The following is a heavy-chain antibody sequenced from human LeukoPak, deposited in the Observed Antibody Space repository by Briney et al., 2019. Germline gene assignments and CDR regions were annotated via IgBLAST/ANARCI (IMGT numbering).Heavy chain of an antibody. V-gene: IGHV4-34*01. CDR2: INHSGST. D-gene: IGHD3-22*01. J-gene: IGHJ3*02. CDR1: GGSFSGYY. CDR3: ARYYYDSSGYYYGAFDI. Sequence: SETLSLTCAVYGGSFSGYYWSWIRQPPGKGLEWIGEINHSGSTNYNPSLKSRVTISVDTSKNQFSLKLSPVTAADTAVYYCARYYYDSSGYYYGAFDIWGQGTMVTVSS.